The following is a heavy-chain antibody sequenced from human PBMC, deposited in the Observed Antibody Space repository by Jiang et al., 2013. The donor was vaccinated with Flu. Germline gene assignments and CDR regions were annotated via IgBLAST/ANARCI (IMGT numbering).Heavy chain of an antibody. D-gene: IGHD6-19*01. CDR2: INPSGGST. V-gene: IGHV1-46*01. J-gene: IGHJ4*02. Sequence: GAEVKKPGASVKVSCKASGYTFTNYYMHWVRQAPGQGLEWMGIINPSGGSTSYAQKFQGRVTMTRDMSTSTVYMELSSLKSTDTAVYYCARGSSGRPFDYWGQGTLVTVSS. CDR1: GYTFTNYY. CDR3: ARGSSGRPFDY.